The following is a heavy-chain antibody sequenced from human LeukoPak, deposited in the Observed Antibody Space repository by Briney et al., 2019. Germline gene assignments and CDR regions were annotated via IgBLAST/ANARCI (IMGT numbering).Heavy chain of an antibody. CDR2: IIPIFGTA. Sequence: SVKVSCKASGGTFSSYAISWVRQAPGQGLEWMGGIIPIFGTANYAQKFQGRVTITADESTSTAYMELSSLRSEDTAVYYCASITIFGVVIIDAFYYGMDVWGQGTTVTVSS. CDR3: ASITIFGVVIIDAFYYGMDV. V-gene: IGHV1-69*13. D-gene: IGHD3-3*01. J-gene: IGHJ6*02. CDR1: GGTFSSYA.